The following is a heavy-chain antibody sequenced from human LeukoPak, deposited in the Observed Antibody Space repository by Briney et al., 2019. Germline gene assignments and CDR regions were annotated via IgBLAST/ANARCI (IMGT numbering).Heavy chain of an antibody. V-gene: IGHV3-9*01. J-gene: IGHJ3*02. D-gene: IGHD1-1*01. CDR2: ISWNSGSI. CDR3: AKDRANWNGAFDI. Sequence: PGGSLRLSCAASGFTFDDYAMHWVRQAPGKGLEWVSGISWNSGSIGYADSVKGRFTISRDNAKNSLYLQMNSLRAEDTALYHCAKDRANWNGAFDIWGQGTMVTVSS. CDR1: GFTFDDYA.